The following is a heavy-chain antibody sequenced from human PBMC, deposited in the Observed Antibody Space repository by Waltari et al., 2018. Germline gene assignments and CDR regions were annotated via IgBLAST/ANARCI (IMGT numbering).Heavy chain of an antibody. D-gene: IGHD3-10*01. Sequence: EVQVVESGGGLVQPGRSLRLSCTTSGFTFGDYAMTWVRQAPGKGLEWVGFSRNKPRGGTTEYAASVKGRFTISRDDARSIAYLQMNSLRAEDTGVYYCSTGEDTMPRGVSADYWGLGTLVTVSS. V-gene: IGHV3-49*04. CDR1: GFTFGDYA. J-gene: IGHJ4*02. CDR3: STGEDTMPRGVSADY. CDR2: SRNKPRGGTT.